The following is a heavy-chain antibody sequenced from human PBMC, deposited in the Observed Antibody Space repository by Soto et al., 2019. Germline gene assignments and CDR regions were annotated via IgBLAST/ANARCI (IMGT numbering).Heavy chain of an antibody. CDR3: ARDQWLVGCGAFDI. D-gene: IGHD6-19*01. CDR2: TYYRSKWYN. CDR1: GDSVSSNSAA. V-gene: IGHV6-1*01. J-gene: IGHJ3*02. Sequence: SQTFSLTCAISGDSVSSNSAAWNWIRQSPSRGLEWLGRTYYRSKWYNDYAVSVKSRITINPDTSKNQFSLQLNSVTPEDTAVYYCARDQWLVGCGAFDIWGQGTMVTVSS.